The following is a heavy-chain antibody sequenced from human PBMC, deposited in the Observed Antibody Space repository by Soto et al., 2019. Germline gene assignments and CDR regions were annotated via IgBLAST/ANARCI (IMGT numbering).Heavy chain of an antibody. CDR3: ARTYGSGKPGY. J-gene: IGHJ4*02. CDR2: IDPSDSYT. D-gene: IGHD3-10*01. V-gene: IGHV5-10-1*01. Sequence: GESLKISCKGSGYSFTSYWISWVRQMPGKGLEWMGRIDPSDSYTNYSPSFQGHATICADKSINTAFLEWSSMKASDTAMYYCARTYGSGKPGYWGQGTLVTVSS. CDR1: GYSFTSYW.